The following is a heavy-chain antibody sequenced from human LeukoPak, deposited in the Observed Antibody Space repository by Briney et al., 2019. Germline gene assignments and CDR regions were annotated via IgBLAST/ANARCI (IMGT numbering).Heavy chain of an antibody. J-gene: IGHJ4*02. V-gene: IGHV3-66*01. D-gene: IGHD4-23*01. Sequence: GGSLRLSCLASGFTVGNNHMSRVRQAPGKGLEWVSIIYDSGRTNYADSVKGRFTISRDNSKNTLYLQMNSLRADDTALYYCIGHGGYSFWGQGTLVTVSS. CDR2: IYDSGRT. CDR3: IGHGGYSF. CDR1: GFTVGNNH.